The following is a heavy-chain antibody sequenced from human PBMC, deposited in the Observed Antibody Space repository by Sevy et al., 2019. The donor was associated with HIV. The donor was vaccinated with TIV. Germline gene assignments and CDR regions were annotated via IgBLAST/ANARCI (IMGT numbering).Heavy chain of an antibody. Sequence: GGSLRLSCAASGFTFSSYGMHWVRQAPGKGLEWVAVIWYDGINRYYAASVKGRFTISRDNSKNTRYLQMNSLRAEDTAVYYCARDNLLPIMVSMVRGALSYYFDYWGQGTLVTVSS. CDR1: GFTFSSYG. J-gene: IGHJ4*02. CDR3: ARDNLLPIMVSMVRGALSYYFDY. D-gene: IGHD3-10*01. CDR2: IWYDGINR. V-gene: IGHV3-33*01.